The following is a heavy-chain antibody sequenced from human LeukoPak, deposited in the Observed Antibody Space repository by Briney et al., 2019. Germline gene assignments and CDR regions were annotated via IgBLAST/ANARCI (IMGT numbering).Heavy chain of an antibody. V-gene: IGHV5-51*01. J-gene: IGHJ4*02. CDR3: ARPGIVGTTGYFDY. CDR2: IYPADSTA. D-gene: IGHD1-26*01. CDR1: GYSFTTYW. Sequence: GESLKISCKASGYSFTTYWIGWVRQMPGKGLEWMGIIYPADSTAHYSPSFQGQVTISVDKSINTAYLQWSRLKASDTAMYYCARPGIVGTTGYFDYWGQGTLVTVSS.